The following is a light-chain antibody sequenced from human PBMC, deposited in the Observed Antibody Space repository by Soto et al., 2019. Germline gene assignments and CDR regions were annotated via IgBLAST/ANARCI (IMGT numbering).Light chain of an antibody. J-gene: IGKJ4*01. V-gene: IGKV1-33*01. Sequence: DIQMTQSPSSLSASVGDRVTITCQASHDISNFLNWYQQRPGKAPKLLIFDASNLEEGVPSRFSGSGSGTNFTFTISSLHPDDFATYYCQQLNSYPPAFGGGTKVDIK. CDR2: DAS. CDR1: HDISNF. CDR3: QQLNSYPPA.